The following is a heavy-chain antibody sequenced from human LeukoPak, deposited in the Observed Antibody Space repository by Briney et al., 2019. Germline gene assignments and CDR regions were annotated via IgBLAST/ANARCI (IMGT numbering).Heavy chain of an antibody. CDR3: ATTPCGRQLPSYFDY. V-gene: IGHV4-59*01. CDR1: GGSISGSC. CDR2: ITHNGTT. Sequence: PSQTLSLSCRVSGGSISGSCWSWIRQSPAMGLEWVGYITHNGTTRSNPSLHSRATLSIDTSKNQFSLNLRSVTAADTAIYYCATTPCGRQLPSYFDYWGQGNLVTVSS. J-gene: IGHJ4*02. D-gene: IGHD5-18*01.